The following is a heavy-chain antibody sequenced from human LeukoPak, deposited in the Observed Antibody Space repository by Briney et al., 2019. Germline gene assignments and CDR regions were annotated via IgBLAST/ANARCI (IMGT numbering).Heavy chain of an antibody. CDR3: VRAAMPYIINGRRLDY. V-gene: IGHV3-13*04. J-gene: IGHJ4*02. CDR1: GFTSSAYD. Sequence: GESLRLSCAASGFTSSAYDMHWVRQITGGGLEWVSTSGTVGDTFYSDSVKGRFTISRENAKNSVHLQMNSLRVEDSAIYFCVRAAMPYIINGRRLDYWGQGTLVTVSS. CDR2: SGTVGDT. D-gene: IGHD2-2*01.